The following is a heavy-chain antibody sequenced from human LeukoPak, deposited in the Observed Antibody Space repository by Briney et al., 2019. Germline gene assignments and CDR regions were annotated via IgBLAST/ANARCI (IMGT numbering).Heavy chain of an antibody. CDR1: GYTFTSYD. J-gene: IGHJ6*02. Sequence: ASVKVSCKASGYTFTSYDINWVRQATGQGLEWMGWMNPNSGNTGYAQKFQGRVTMTRNTSISTAYMELSSLRPEDTAVYYCARGAKYSSSWYSFGSYYYYYGMDVWGQGTTVTASS. CDR3: ARGAKYSSSWYSFGSYYYYYGMDV. CDR2: MNPNSGNT. V-gene: IGHV1-8*01. D-gene: IGHD6-13*01.